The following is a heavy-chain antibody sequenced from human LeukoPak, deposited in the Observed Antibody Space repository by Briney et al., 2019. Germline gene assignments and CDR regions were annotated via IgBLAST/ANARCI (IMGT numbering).Heavy chain of an antibody. J-gene: IGHJ4*02. D-gene: IGHD4-23*01. CDR1: GGSISTYY. CDR3: ARDRYYGGNVRKYFDY. Sequence: PSETLSLTCTVSGGSISTYYWSWIRQPAGKGLEWIGRVYTSRTTDYNPSLKSRVTMSVDTSKNQFSLKLSSVTAADTAVYYCARDRYYGGNVRKYFDYWGQGTLVTVSS. V-gene: IGHV4-4*07. CDR2: VYTSRTT.